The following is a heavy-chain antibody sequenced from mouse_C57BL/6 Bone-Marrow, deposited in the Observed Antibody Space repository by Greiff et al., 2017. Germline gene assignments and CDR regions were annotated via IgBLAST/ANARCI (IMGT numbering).Heavy chain of an antibody. CDR1: GHTFTSYW. CDR3: ASLGGYYFDY. V-gene: IGHV1-64*01. D-gene: IGHD1-1*02. CDR2: IHPNSGST. J-gene: IGHJ2*01. Sequence: QVQLQQPGAELVKPGASVKLSCKASGHTFTSYWMHWVKQRPGQGLEWIGMIHPNSGSTNYNEKFKSKATLTVDKSSSTAYMQLSSLTSEDSAVYYCASLGGYYFDYWGQGTTLTVSS.